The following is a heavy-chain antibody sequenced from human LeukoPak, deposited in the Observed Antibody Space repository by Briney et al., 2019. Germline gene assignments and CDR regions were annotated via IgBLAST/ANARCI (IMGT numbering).Heavy chain of an antibody. CDR2: IRYDGSNK. J-gene: IGHJ4*02. V-gene: IGHV3-30*02. CDR3: AKDLRGGLEVVPCPDY. CDR1: GFTFSSYG. Sequence: PGGSLRLTCAASGFTFSSYGMHWVRQAPGKGLEWVAFIRYDGSNKYYADSVKGRFTISRDNSKNTLYLQMNSLRAEDTAVYYCAKDLRGGLEVVPCPDYWGQGTLVTVSS. D-gene: IGHD6-19*01.